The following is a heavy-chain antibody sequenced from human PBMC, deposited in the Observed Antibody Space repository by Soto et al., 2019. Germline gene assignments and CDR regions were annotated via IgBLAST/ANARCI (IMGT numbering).Heavy chain of an antibody. V-gene: IGHV3-23*01. CDR2: VSGRGGST. Sequence: VQLLESGGGLVEPGGSLRLSCTASGFTFNHYAMSWVRQAPGKGLEWVSAVSGRGGSTKYADSVKGRFIISRDNSNITLYLQMDSLRGEDTAVYYCAKYSTVTTYLYFYYYGFDVWGQGTTVTVSS. D-gene: IGHD4-17*01. J-gene: IGHJ6*01. CDR3: AKYSTVTTYLYFYYYGFDV. CDR1: GFTFNHYA.